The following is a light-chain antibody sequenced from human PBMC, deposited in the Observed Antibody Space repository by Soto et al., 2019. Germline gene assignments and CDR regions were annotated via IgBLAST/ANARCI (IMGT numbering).Light chain of an antibody. J-gene: IGLJ1*01. Sequence: QSVLTQPPSASGSPGQSVTISCTGTSSDIGAYDYVSWYQQHPGKVPKLMIYEVSKRPSGVPDRFSAPKSGNTASLTVSGLQAEDEADYYCSSHGGANNFYVFGTGTKVTVL. V-gene: IGLV2-8*01. CDR1: SSDIGAYDY. CDR2: EVS. CDR3: SSHGGANNFYV.